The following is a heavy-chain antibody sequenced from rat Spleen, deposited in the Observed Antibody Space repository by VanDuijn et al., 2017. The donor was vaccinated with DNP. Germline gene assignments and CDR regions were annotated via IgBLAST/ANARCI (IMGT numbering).Heavy chain of an antibody. Sequence: EVQLVKSGGGLVQPGRSLKLSCAASGFTFSAYYMAWVRQAPAKGLEWVAYIGSAAYAPYYGDSVKGRFTISRDNAKSTLYLQMNSLRSEDMATYYCVRWDYGGYWGYFDLWGPGTMVTVSS. CDR3: VRWDYGGYWGYFDL. V-gene: IGHV5-22*01. CDR1: GFTFSAYY. J-gene: IGHJ1*01. D-gene: IGHD1-11*01. CDR2: IGSAAYAP.